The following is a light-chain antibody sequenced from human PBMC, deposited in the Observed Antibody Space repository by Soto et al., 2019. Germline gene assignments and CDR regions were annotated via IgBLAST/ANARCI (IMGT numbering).Light chain of an antibody. J-gene: IGKJ5*01. CDR1: QDISNY. CDR3: QQYDSLPLT. V-gene: IGKV1-33*01. Sequence: DIQMTQSPSSLSVSVGDRVTITCQASQDISNYLHWFQQKPGKAPQLLIFDVSNLQTGVPSRFSGGGSGTDFALTISSLEPEDIATYYCQQYDSLPLTFGQGTRLEIK. CDR2: DVS.